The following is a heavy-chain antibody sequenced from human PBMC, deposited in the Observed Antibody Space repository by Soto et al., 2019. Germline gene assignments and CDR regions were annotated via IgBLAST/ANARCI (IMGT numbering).Heavy chain of an antibody. CDR1: GGSISSGDYY. D-gene: IGHD3-3*01. CDR3: ARRSGYCYYGMDV. V-gene: IGHV4-30-4*01. J-gene: IGHJ6*02. CDR2: IYYSGST. Sequence: SETLSLTCTVSGGSISSGDYYWSWIRQPPGKGLEWIGYIYYSGSTYYNPSLKSRVTLSVDTSKNQFSLKLSSVTAADTAVYYCARRSGYCYYGMDVWGQGTTVSVS.